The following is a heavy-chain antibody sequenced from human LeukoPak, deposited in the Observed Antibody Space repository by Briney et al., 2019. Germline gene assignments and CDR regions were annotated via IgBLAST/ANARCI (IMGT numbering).Heavy chain of an antibody. J-gene: IGHJ4*02. V-gene: IGHV4-59*01. CDR1: GGSLSSYY. Sequence: SETLSLTCSVSGGSLSSYYWSWIRQPPGKGLEWIAYIYNSGTTNYNPSLRSRATISVDTSKNQFSLKLSSVTAADTAVYFCARHHYYGSGTFDYWGQGTLVTVSS. CDR3: ARHHYYGSGTFDY. D-gene: IGHD3-10*01. CDR2: IYNSGTT.